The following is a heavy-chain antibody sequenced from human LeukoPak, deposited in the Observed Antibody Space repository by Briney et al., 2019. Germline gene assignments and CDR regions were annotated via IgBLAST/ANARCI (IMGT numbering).Heavy chain of an antibody. CDR2: IRGKADSYAT. V-gene: IGHV3-73*01. D-gene: IGHD1-1*01. CDR3: SRQLSGTGATDY. J-gene: IGHJ4*02. Sequence: GGSLKLSCAASGLTFSDSIIHWVRQASGKGLEWVGRIRGKADSYATGYAASVKGRFIVSRDDSRNTAYLQMNSLTTEDTALYYCSRQLSGTGATDYWGQGTLVTVSS. CDR1: GLTFSDSI.